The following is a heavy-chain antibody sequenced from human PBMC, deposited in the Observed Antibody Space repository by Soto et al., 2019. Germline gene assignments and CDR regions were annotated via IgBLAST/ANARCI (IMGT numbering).Heavy chain of an antibody. CDR3: ARLMADTAMVDYYYYYGMDV. CDR1: GYSFTRYW. D-gene: IGHD5-18*01. J-gene: IGHJ6*02. V-gene: IGHV5-51*01. Sequence: VESLKSCGKGCGYSFTRYWTGWVSKMPGKGLEWMGIIYPGDSDTRYSPSFQGQVTISADKSISTAYLQWSSLKASDTAMYYCARLMADTAMVDYYYYYGMDVWGQGTTVTVSS. CDR2: IYPGDSDT.